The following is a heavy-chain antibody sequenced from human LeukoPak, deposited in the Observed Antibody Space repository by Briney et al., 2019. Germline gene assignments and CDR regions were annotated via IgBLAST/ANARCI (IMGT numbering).Heavy chain of an antibody. CDR3: ARSLIGASEDY. Sequence: KTGGSLRLSCAASGFRFDSYYMGWIRQAPGKGLDYIALISGSGGVPYYAESVEGRFTISRDNAKNSVSLQMNSLSADDMAIYYCARSLIGASEDYWGQGTQVIVSS. CDR2: ISGSGGVP. V-gene: IGHV3-11*04. D-gene: IGHD3-22*01. CDR1: GFRFDSYY. J-gene: IGHJ4*02.